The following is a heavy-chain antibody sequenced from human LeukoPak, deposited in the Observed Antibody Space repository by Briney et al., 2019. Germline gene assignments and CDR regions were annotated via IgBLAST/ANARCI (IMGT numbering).Heavy chain of an antibody. CDR3: ARDAGGDFDY. CDR1: GLTFSSYA. CDR2: ISYDGSNK. D-gene: IGHD1-14*01. V-gene: IGHV3-30-3*01. J-gene: IGHJ4*02. Sequence: GGSLRLSCAASGLTFSSYAMHWVRQAPGKGLEWVAVISYDGSNKYYADSVKGRFTISRDNSKNTLYLQMNSLRAEDTAVYYCARDAGGDFDYWGQGTLVTVSS.